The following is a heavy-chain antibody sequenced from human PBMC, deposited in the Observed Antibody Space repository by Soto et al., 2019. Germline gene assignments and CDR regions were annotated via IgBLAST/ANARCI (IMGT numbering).Heavy chain of an antibody. Sequence: PSETLSLTCTVSGGSISSYYWTWIRQPPGKGLEWLGYISDSGNTNYNPSLKSRVAMSIDTSKRQLSLSLWSLTAADTAVYYCVRGNSGWSPYRSRLFHFYYMDVWGKGTTVTVSS. D-gene: IGHD6-19*01. CDR1: GGSISSYY. J-gene: IGHJ6*03. CDR2: ISDSGNT. CDR3: VRGNSGWSPYRSRLFHFYYMDV. V-gene: IGHV4-59*08.